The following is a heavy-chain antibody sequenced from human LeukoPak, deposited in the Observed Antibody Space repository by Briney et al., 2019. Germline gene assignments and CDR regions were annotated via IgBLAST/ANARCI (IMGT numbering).Heavy chain of an antibody. D-gene: IGHD6-19*01. CDR2: INRAGSST. J-gene: IGHJ4*02. CDR1: GFTFRSYW. Sequence: GGSLRLSCAAAGFTFRSYWMYWVRQAPGKGLVWVSSINRAGSSTTYADSVKGRFTISRDNAKNTLYLQMNSLRDEDTAMYYCAREGSGWSFDYWGQGTLVTVSS. CDR3: AREGSGWSFDY. V-gene: IGHV3-74*03.